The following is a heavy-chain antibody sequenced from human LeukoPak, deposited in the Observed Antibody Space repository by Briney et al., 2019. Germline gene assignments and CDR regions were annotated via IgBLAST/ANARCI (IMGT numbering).Heavy chain of an antibody. Sequence: PSQTLSLTCTVSAGPMRTYYWNWIRHAPGKGLEWIGYVDYSGNTDHNPSFKSRVTMSIDTSRNLFSLMLTSVTAADTAVYYCARDRFATTTWDSSFAYWGHGILVTVSS. D-gene: IGHD5-24*01. J-gene: IGHJ4*01. CDR1: AGPMRTYY. CDR3: ARDRFATTTWDSSFAY. CDR2: VDYSGNT. V-gene: IGHV4-59*01.